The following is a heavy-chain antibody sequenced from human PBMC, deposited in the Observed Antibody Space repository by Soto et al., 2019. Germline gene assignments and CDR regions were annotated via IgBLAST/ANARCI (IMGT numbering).Heavy chain of an antibody. Sequence: PGGALRLSCAASGFIFSSYGMHWGRQAPGKGLEWVAVISYDGSNKYYADSVKGRFTISRDNSKNTLYLQMNSLRAEDTAVYYCAAEAGYCSSTICYHPELKGWAPLDYWGQGTLVTVSS. D-gene: IGHD2-2*01. CDR3: AAEAGYCSSTICYHPELKGWAPLDY. V-gene: IGHV3-30*03. J-gene: IGHJ4*02. CDR2: ISYDGSNK. CDR1: GFIFSSYG.